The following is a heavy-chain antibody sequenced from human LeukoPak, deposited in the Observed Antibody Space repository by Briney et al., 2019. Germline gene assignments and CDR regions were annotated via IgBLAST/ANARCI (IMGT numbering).Heavy chain of an antibody. CDR3: ARDADTSSHLSFYDY. CDR1: GGSISSYY. D-gene: IGHD2-2*01. J-gene: IGHJ4*02. Sequence: SETLSLTCTVSGGSISSYYWSWIRQPPGKGLEWIGYIYYSGSTNYNPSLKSRVTISVDTSKNQFSLKLSSVTAADTALYYCARDADTSSHLSFYDYWGQGTLVTVSS. V-gene: IGHV4-59*01. CDR2: IYYSGST.